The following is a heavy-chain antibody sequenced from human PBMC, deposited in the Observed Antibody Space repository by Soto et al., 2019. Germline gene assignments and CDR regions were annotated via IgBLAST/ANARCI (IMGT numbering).Heavy chain of an antibody. D-gene: IGHD1-26*01. Sequence: GGSLRLSCAASGFTFSSYAMSWVRQAPGKGLEWVSAISGSGGNKYYADSVKGRFTISRDNSKNTLYLQMNSLRAEDTAVYYCAKPAYRGYSGSYYGVEYWGQGTLVTVSS. J-gene: IGHJ4*02. CDR2: ISGSGGNK. V-gene: IGHV3-23*01. CDR3: AKPAYRGYSGSYYGVEY. CDR1: GFTFSSYA.